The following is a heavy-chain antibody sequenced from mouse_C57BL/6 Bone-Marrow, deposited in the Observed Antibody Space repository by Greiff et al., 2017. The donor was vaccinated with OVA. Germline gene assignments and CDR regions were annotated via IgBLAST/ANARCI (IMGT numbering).Heavy chain of an antibody. CDR2: ISNGGGSP. D-gene: IGHD3-2*02. CDR3: ARRDSSGPFDY. V-gene: IGHV5-12*01. CDR1: GFTFSDYY. J-gene: IGHJ2*01. Sequence: EVKLLESGGGLVQPGGSLKLSCAASGFTFSDYYMYWVRQTPEKRLEWVAYISNGGGSPYYPDTVKGRFTISRDNAKNTLYLPMSRLTSEDTAMYYCARRDSSGPFDYWGQGTTLTVSS.